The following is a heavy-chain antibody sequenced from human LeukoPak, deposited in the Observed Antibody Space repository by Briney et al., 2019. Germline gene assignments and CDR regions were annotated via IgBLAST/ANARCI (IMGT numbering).Heavy chain of an antibody. D-gene: IGHD1-26*01. Sequence: GGSLRLSCAASGFTFSSYNMNWVRQAPGKGLEWVSSITSSSTYIYYADSVRGRFTISRDNANNSLYLQMNSLRAEDTAVYFCARDPYSGNYGAYYYYYMDVWGKGTTVTISS. CDR1: GFTFSSYN. CDR2: ITSSSTYI. CDR3: ARDPYSGNYGAYYYYYMDV. V-gene: IGHV3-21*01. J-gene: IGHJ6*03.